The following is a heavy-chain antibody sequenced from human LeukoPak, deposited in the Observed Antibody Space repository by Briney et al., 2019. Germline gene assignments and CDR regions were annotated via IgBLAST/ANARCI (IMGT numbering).Heavy chain of an antibody. Sequence: PGGSLRLSCAASGFVFSTYAMGWVRQAPGKGLEWVSAISSSGDTTYYADSVKGQFTISRDNSKNTLDLQMSSLRAEDTAMYHCAKVIALDAVASYFDYWGQGTLVTVSS. CDR2: ISSSGDTT. CDR3: AKVIALDAVASYFDY. D-gene: IGHD2/OR15-2a*01. J-gene: IGHJ4*02. CDR1: GFVFSTYA. V-gene: IGHV3-23*01.